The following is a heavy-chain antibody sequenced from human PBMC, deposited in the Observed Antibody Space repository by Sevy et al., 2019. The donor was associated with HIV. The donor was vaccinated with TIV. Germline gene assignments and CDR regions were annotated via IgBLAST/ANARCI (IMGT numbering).Heavy chain of an antibody. D-gene: IGHD3-22*01. J-gene: IGHJ4*02. CDR2: FDPEDGDPEDDKT. Sequence: ASVKVACKVSGYTLTQFSMHWVRQAPGKGLEWMTTFDPEDGDPEDDKTIYAQKFLGRVTMTEDTSTDTAYMELSSLSSDDTAVYYCATTKDYYDSSGYPFDYWGQGTLVTVSS. CDR3: ATTKDYYDSSGYPFDY. CDR1: GYTLTQFS. V-gene: IGHV1-24*01.